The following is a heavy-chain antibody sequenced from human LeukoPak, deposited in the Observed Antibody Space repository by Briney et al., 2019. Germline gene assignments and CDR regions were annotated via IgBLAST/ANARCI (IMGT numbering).Heavy chain of an antibody. CDR3: ARASAYYDLLTGYTLYYFDY. V-gene: IGHV3-21*01. CDR2: ISSTSSDI. CDR1: GFTFISYT. D-gene: IGHD3-9*01. Sequence: GGSLRLSCAASGFTFISYTMTWVRQAPGKGLEWVSSISSTSSDIYYADSVKGRFTLSRDNAKNSLSLQMNSLRAEDTAMYYCARASAYYDLLTGYTLYYFDYWGQGSLVTVSS. J-gene: IGHJ4*02.